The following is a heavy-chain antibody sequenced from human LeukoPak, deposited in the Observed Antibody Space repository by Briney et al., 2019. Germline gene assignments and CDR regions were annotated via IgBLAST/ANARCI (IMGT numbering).Heavy chain of an antibody. J-gene: IGHJ4*02. CDR2: ISYDGSNK. CDR3: ARDLEFMVATLLDY. Sequence: GGSLRLSCAASGFTFSSYGMHWVRQAPGRGLEWVAVISYDGSNKYYADSVKGRFTISRDNSKNTLYLQMNSLRAEDTAVYYCARDLEFMVATLLDYWGQETLVTVSS. D-gene: IGHD5-12*01. V-gene: IGHV3-30*03. CDR1: GFTFSSYG.